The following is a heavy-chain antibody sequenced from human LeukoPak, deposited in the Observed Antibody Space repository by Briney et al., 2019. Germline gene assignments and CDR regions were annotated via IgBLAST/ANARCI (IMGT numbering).Heavy chain of an antibody. J-gene: IGHJ4*02. D-gene: IGHD6-19*01. CDR3: AKTTAGYSSGRYPGWPVDY. CDR2: IFGSGGSA. V-gene: IGHV3-23*01. Sequence: GGSLRLFCAASGFTFSSYAMYWVRQAPGRGREWISGIFGSGGSAHYADYVKGRFTISRDNSKNTVYLQMNSLRAEDTAVYYCAKTTAGYSSGRYPGWPVDYWGQGTLVTVSS. CDR1: GFTFSSYA.